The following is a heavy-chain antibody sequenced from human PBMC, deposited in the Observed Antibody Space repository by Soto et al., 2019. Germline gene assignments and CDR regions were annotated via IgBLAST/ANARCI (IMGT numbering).Heavy chain of an antibody. CDR3: ARLTSGVRNY. D-gene: IGHD2-8*01. J-gene: IGHJ4*02. Sequence: SETLSLTCTVSGGSVSSSSYYWSWIRQPPGKGLEWIGEINHSGSTNYNPSLKSRVTISVDTSKNQFSLKLSSVTAADTAVYYCARLTSGVRNYWGQGTLVTVSS. CDR2: INHSGST. CDR1: GGSVSSSSYY. V-gene: IGHV4-39*07.